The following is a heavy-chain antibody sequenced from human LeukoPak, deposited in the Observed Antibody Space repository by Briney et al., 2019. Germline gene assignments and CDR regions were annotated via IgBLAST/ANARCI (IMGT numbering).Heavy chain of an antibody. CDR1: GGSISSSSSY. J-gene: IGHJ4*02. V-gene: IGHV4-39*07. Sequence: SETLSLTCTVSGGSISSSSSYWGWIRQPPGKGLEWIGSIYYSGSTYYNPSLKSRVTMSVDTSKNQFSLKLSSVTAADTAVYYCARGHYDSSGYAEPFDYWGQGTLVTVSS. D-gene: IGHD3-22*01. CDR3: ARGHYDSSGYAEPFDY. CDR2: IYYSGST.